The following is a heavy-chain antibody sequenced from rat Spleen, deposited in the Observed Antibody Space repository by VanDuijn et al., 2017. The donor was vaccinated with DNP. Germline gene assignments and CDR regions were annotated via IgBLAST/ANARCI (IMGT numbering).Heavy chain of an antibody. D-gene: IGHD5-1*01. CDR3: VRLNWEIDY. J-gene: IGHJ2*01. Sequence: EVQLVESGGGLVQPGRSLKLSCVASGFIFSDYYMAWVRQAPAKGLEWVASISTGGGDAYYRDSVKGRFTMSRDNAKSTLFLQMESLRSEDTATYYGVRLNWEIDYWGQGVMVTVSS. CDR2: ISTGGGDA. V-gene: IGHV5-25*01. CDR1: GFIFSDYY.